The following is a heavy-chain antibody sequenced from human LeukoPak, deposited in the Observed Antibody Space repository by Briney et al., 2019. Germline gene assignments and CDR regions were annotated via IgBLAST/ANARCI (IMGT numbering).Heavy chain of an antibody. CDR2: IYHSGST. J-gene: IGHJ3*02. CDR1: GGSISSGGYY. V-gene: IGHV4-30-2*01. CDR3: ARDPRDAVGATDDAFDI. D-gene: IGHD1-26*01. Sequence: PSETLSLTCTVSGGSISSGGYYWSGIRQPPGKGLEWIGYIYHSGSTYYNPSLKSRVTVSVDRSKNQFSLKLSSVTAADTAVYYCARDPRDAVGATDDAFDIWGQGTMVTVSS.